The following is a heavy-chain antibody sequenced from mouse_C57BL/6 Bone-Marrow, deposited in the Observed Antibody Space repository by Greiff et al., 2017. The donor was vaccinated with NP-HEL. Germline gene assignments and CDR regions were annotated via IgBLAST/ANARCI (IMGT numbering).Heavy chain of an antibody. CDR2: IRSKSNNYAT. D-gene: IGHD1-1*01. J-gene: IGHJ4*01. CDR3: VRRAVAGAMDY. V-gene: IGHV10-1*01. CDR1: GFSFNTYA. Sequence: EVQLVESGGGLVQPKGSLKLSCAASGFSFNTYAMNWVRQAPGKGLEWVARIRSKSNNYATYYADSVKDRFTISRDDSESMLYLQMNNLKTEDTAMYYCVRRAVAGAMDYWGQGTSVTVSS.